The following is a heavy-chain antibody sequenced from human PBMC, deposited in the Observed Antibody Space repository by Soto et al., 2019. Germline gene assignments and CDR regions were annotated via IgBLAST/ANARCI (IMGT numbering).Heavy chain of an antibody. CDR1: GGTFSRYA. CDR2: IIPIFGTA. Sequence: QVQLVQSGAEVKKPGSSVKVSCKASGGTFSRYAISWVRQAPGQGLEWMGGIIPIFGTANYAQKFQGRVTITADESTSTAYMELSSLRSEDTAVYYCASVDTRGLDTAMPNGAYYYYYGMYVWGQGTTVTVSS. D-gene: IGHD5-18*01. V-gene: IGHV1-69*01. CDR3: ASVDTRGLDTAMPNGAYYYYYGMYV. J-gene: IGHJ6*02.